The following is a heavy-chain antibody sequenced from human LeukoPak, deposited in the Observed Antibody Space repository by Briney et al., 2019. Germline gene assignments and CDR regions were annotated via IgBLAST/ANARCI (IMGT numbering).Heavy chain of an antibody. CDR2: ISAYNGNT. D-gene: IGHD3-9*01. CDR3: ARDSVAPYYDLLTGYYTDYYYGMDV. V-gene: IGHV1-18*01. Sequence: ASVKVSCKASGYTFTSYGISWVRQAPGQGLEWMGWISAYNGNTNYAQKLQGRVTMTTDTSTSTAYMELRSLRSDDTAVYYCARDSVAPYYDLLTGYYTDYYYGMDVWGQGTTVTVSS. CDR1: GYTFTSYG. J-gene: IGHJ6*02.